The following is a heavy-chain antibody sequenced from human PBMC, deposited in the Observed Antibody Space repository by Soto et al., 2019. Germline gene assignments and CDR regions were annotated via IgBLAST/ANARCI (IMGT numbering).Heavy chain of an antibody. V-gene: IGHV3-30*18. J-gene: IGHJ4*02. Sequence: QVQLVQSGGGVVQPGRSLRLSCVASGFIFSTYGMHWVRQVPGKGLEWVAHISYDGSNEYYADSMKGRFTVSRDNAKNTLELQMNGLKTEDTALYYCTKEYIVGTTWGYFESWGQGALVIVSS. CDR1: GFIFSTYG. D-gene: IGHD1-1*01. CDR2: ISYDGSNE. CDR3: TKEYIVGTTWGYFES.